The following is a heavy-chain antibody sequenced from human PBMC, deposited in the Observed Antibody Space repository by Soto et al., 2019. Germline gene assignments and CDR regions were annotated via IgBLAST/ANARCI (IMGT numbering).Heavy chain of an antibody. D-gene: IGHD1-20*01. J-gene: IGHJ6*03. Sequence: GGSLRLSCAASGFTFSSYAMSWVRQAPGKGLEWVSAISGSGGSTYYADSGKGRFTISRDNSKNTLYLQMNSLRAEDTAVYYCAKGLLNWNGGNYYYYYMDVWGKGTTVTVSS. CDR2: ISGSGGST. CDR1: GFTFSSYA. V-gene: IGHV3-23*01. CDR3: AKGLLNWNGGNYYYYYMDV.